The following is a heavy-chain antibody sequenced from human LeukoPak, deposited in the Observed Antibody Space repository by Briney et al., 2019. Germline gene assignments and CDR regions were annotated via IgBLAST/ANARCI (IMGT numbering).Heavy chain of an antibody. CDR1: GIAFSTNW. J-gene: IGHJ4*02. Sequence: PGGSLRLSCAASGIAFSTNWMIWLRQAPGKGLEWVANIKEDGVEKYYEDSVKGRFTISRDNAKNSLYLQMNSLRAEDTAVYYCARDVGGGFFDHWGQGTPVTVPS. V-gene: IGHV3-7*01. CDR2: IKEDGVEK. CDR3: ARDVGGGFFDH. D-gene: IGHD3-16*01.